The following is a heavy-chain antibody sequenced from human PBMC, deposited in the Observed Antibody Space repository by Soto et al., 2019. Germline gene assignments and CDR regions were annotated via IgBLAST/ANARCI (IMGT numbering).Heavy chain of an antibody. CDR1: DFTFGTYV. CDR3: AREMIPMIMGGMSALGV. D-gene: IGHD3-22*01. J-gene: IGHJ6*02. V-gene: IGHV3-30*04. Sequence: VQLVESGGGVVQPERSQRLSCAASDFTFGTYVMHWVRQAPGKGLEWVALISFDGSSQYYADSVKGRFTISRDNSRNTMYLQMNSLRPEDTAVYYCAREMIPMIMGGMSALGVWGHGTTVTVS. CDR2: ISFDGSSQ.